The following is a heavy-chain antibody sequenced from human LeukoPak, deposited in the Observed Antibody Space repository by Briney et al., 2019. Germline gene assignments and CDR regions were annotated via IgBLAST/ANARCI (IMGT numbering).Heavy chain of an antibody. Sequence: ASVKVSCKASGYTFTGYYMHWVRQAPGQGLEWMGRINPNSGGTNYAQKFQGRVTMTRDTSISTAYMELSRLRSDDTAVYYCARDLGGWELLNWSDPWGQGTLVTVSS. CDR3: ARDLGGWELLNWSDP. CDR1: GYTFTGYY. J-gene: IGHJ5*02. D-gene: IGHD1-26*01. CDR2: INPNSGGT. V-gene: IGHV1-2*06.